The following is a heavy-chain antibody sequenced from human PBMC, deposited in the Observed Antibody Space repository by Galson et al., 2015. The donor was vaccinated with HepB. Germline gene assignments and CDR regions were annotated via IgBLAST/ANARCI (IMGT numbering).Heavy chain of an antibody. Sequence: SLRLSCAASGFTFSSYWIHWVRQAPGEGLVWVSRINNDGSSTSYADSVKGRFTIFRDNAKNTLYLQMNSLRAEDTAVYYCARGGAEWELGAWGQGTLVTVSS. CDR2: INNDGSST. V-gene: IGHV3-74*01. J-gene: IGHJ4*02. CDR1: GFTFSSYW. D-gene: IGHD1-26*01. CDR3: ARGGAEWELGA.